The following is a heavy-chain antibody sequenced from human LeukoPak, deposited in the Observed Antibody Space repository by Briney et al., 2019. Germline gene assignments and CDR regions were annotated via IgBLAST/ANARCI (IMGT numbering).Heavy chain of an antibody. D-gene: IGHD6-19*01. Sequence: ASVKVSCKASGYTFTGYYMHWVRQAPGQGLEWMGWINPNSGGTNYAQKFQGRVTMTRDTSISTAYMELSRLRSDDTAVYYCARDLVAGTAYYHMDVWGKGTTVTVSS. CDR1: GYTFTGYY. CDR3: ARDLVAGTAYYHMDV. CDR2: INPNSGGT. J-gene: IGHJ6*03. V-gene: IGHV1-2*02.